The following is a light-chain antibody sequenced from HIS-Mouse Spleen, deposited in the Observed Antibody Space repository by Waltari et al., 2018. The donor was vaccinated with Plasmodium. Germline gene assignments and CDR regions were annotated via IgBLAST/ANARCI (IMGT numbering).Light chain of an antibody. V-gene: IGLV5-45*03. CDR1: SRINVGPYT. J-gene: IGLJ3*02. CDR2: SKSDSDK. CDR3: MIWHSSAWV. Sequence: QAVLTQPSSLSASPGASASLTCTLRSRINVGPYTIYWYQQQPGSPPQYPLRSKSDSDKHQGSGVPSRFSGSKDASANAGILLISGLQSEDEADYYCMIWHSSAWVFGGGTKLTVL.